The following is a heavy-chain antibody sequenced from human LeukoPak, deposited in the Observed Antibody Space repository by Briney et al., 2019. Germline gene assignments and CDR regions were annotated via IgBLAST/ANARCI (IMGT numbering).Heavy chain of an antibody. CDR2: ISWGGGRT. Sequence: GGSLRLSCAASGFTFDDYAMHWVRQAPGKGLEWVSLISWGGGRTYYADSVKGRFTISRDNSKNSLYLQMNSLRPEDTALYYCAKDMGGRTRAGDYYYMDVWGKGTTVTVSS. J-gene: IGHJ6*03. CDR3: AKDMGGRTRAGDYYYMDV. CDR1: GFTFDDYA. V-gene: IGHV3-43D*03. D-gene: IGHD3-16*01.